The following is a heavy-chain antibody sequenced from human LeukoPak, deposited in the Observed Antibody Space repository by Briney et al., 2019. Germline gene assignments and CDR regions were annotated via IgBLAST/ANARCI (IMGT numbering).Heavy chain of an antibody. D-gene: IGHD3-10*01. CDR3: ARALWFGETFPAY. CDR2: ISSSGSTI. Sequence: PGGSLRLSCAASGFTFSDYYMSWLRQAPGKGLEWVSYISSSGSTIYYADSVKGRFTISRDNAKNSLYLQMNSLRAEDTAVYYCARALWFGETFPAYWGQGTLVTVSS. V-gene: IGHV3-11*04. CDR1: GFTFSDYY. J-gene: IGHJ4*02.